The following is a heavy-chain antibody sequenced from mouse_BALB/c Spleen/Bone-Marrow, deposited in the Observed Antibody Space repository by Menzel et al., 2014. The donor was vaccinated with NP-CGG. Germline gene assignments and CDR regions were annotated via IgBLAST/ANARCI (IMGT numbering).Heavy chain of an antibody. CDR2: INPSTGYT. V-gene: IGHV1-7*01. J-gene: IGHJ2*01. D-gene: IGHD2-4*01. Sequence: QVQLQQSGAELAKPGASVKMSCKASGCTFTGYWMHWVKQRPGQGLEWIGYINPSTGYTEYNQKFKDKATLTADKSSSTAYMQLSSLTSEDSAVYYCARSGDYGGFDYWGQGTTLTVSS. CDR1: GCTFTGYW. CDR3: ARSGDYGGFDY.